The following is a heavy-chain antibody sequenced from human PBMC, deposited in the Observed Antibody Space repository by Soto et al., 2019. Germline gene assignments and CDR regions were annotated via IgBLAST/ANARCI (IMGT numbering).Heavy chain of an antibody. D-gene: IGHD3-22*01. J-gene: IGHJ4*02. CDR1: GYSISSGYY. CDR2: IYHSGIT. V-gene: IGHV4-38-2*01. CDR3: ARNRYYDSGGYYYDFDY. Sequence: SETLSLTCAVSGYSISSGYYWGWIRQPPGKGLEWIGSIYHSGITHYNPSLKSRVTISLDTSKNQFSLKLTSVTAADTAVYYCARNRYYDSGGYYYDFDYWGQGTLVTVSS.